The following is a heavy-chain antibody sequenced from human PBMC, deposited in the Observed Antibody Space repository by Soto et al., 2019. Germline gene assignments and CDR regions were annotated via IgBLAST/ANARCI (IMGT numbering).Heavy chain of an antibody. Sequence: ESGGGLVPPGGSLRLSCAASGFTFSSYAMSWVRQAPGKGLEWVSAISGSGGSTYYADSVKGRFTISRDNSKNTLYLQMNSLRAEDTAVYYCAKDPFGVVYYYMDVWGKGTTVTVSS. D-gene: IGHD3-3*01. CDR1: GFTFSSYA. V-gene: IGHV3-23*01. J-gene: IGHJ6*03. CDR3: AKDPFGVVYYYMDV. CDR2: ISGSGGST.